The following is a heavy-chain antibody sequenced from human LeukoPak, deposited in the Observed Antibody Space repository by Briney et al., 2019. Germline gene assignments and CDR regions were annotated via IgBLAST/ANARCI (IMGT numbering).Heavy chain of an antibody. V-gene: IGHV3-43D*03. D-gene: IGHD1-26*01. CDR1: GFTFYDYA. J-gene: IGHJ3*02. Sequence: GGSLRLSCAASGFTFYDYAMHWVRQAPGKGLEWVPLISWDGGSTYYADSVKVRFTISRDNSKNSLYLQMNSLRAEDTALYYCAKDLIVGATKFAFDIWGQGTMVTVSS. CDR2: ISWDGGST. CDR3: AKDLIVGATKFAFDI.